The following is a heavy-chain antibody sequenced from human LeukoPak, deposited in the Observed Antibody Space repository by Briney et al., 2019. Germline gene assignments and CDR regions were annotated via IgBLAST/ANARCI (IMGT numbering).Heavy chain of an antibody. CDR2: INHSGST. V-gene: IGHV4-34*01. CDR3: AREVVRGVIGLDY. Sequence: PSETLSLTCAVYGGSFSGYYWSWIRQPPGKGLECIGEINHSGSTNYNPSLKSRVTISVDTSKNQFSLKLSSVTAADTAVYYCAREVVRGVIGLDYWGQGTLVTVSS. J-gene: IGHJ4*02. CDR1: GGSFSGYY. D-gene: IGHD3-10*01.